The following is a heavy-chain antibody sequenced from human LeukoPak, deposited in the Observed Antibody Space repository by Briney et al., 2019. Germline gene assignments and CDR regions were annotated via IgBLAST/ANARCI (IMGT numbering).Heavy chain of an antibody. CDR3: GRDGGNGYLADY. CDR1: GYTFTGYY. Sequence: ALVTVSCKASGYTFTGYYLHWVRQAPGQGLEWMGYINPNNGGTNYAQKFQGRVTMTRDTSISSAYMELSSLRSDDTAVYYCGRDGGNGYLADYWGQGTLVTVSS. D-gene: IGHD3-3*01. J-gene: IGHJ4*02. CDR2: INPNNGGT. V-gene: IGHV1-2*02.